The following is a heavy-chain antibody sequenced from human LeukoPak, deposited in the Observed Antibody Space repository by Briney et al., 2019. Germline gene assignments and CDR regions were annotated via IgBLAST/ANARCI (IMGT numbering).Heavy chain of an antibody. J-gene: IGHJ4*02. CDR2: IYPADSDT. V-gene: IGHV5-51*01. CDR1: GYSFTYYW. CDR3: ARQDGRALYYFDY. Sequence: GESLQISCKGSGYSFTYYWIGWVRQMPGKGLEWMGIIYPADSDTRYSPSFQGQVTTSADKSTSTAYLQWSSLKASDTAMYYCARQDGRALYYFDYWGQGALVTVSS. D-gene: IGHD5-24*01.